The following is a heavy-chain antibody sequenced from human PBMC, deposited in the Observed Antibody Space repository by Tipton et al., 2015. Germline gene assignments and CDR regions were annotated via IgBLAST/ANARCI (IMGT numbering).Heavy chain of an antibody. CDR2: TYYRSKWYS. D-gene: IGHD3-22*01. CDR1: GDSASSNSAA. Sequence: GLVKPSQTLSLTCAISGDSASSNSAAWNWIRQSPSRGLEWLGNTYYRSKWYSDYAVSVKSRITINSDTSKNQFSLQLTSVTAADTAVYYCARASIIQGYYHDSSRYYLFNSWGQGTLVTVSS. CDR3: ARASIIQGYYHDSSRYYLFNS. V-gene: IGHV6-1*01. J-gene: IGHJ1*01.